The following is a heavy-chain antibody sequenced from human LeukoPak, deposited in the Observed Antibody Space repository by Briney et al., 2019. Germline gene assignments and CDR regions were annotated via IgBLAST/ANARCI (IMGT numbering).Heavy chain of an antibody. CDR3: AHRDKSFGVIKNENWFDP. D-gene: IGHD3-3*01. CDR1: GFSLTPNGVG. J-gene: IGHJ5*02. CDR2: IYWHDHK. V-gene: IGHV2-5*01. Sequence: SGPTLVNPTQTLTLTCSFSGFSLTPNGVGVAWLRQPPGKALEWLAVIYWHDHKRYTPSLENRLTITKDTSKNQVVLTMTNMDPADTATYFCAHRDKSFGVIKNENWFDPWGPGTPVTVSS.